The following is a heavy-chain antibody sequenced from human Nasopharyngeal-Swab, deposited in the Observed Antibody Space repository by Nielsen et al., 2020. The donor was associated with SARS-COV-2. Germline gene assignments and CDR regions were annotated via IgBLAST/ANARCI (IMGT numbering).Heavy chain of an antibody. D-gene: IGHD2-2*01. Sequence: GESLKISCAASGFTFSSYSMNWVRQAPGKGLEWVSYISSSSSTIYYADSVKGRFTISRDNAKNSLCLQMNSLRDEDTAVYYCARVPSTSCSSGCYWGQGTLVTVSS. J-gene: IGHJ4*02. CDR3: ARVPSTSCSSGCY. CDR2: ISSSSSTI. V-gene: IGHV3-48*02. CDR1: GFTFSSYS.